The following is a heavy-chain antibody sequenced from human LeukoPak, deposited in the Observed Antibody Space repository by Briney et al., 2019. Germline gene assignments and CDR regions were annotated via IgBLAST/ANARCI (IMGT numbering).Heavy chain of an antibody. V-gene: IGHV1-69*13. CDR2: IIPIFGTA. J-gene: IGHJ6*03. CDR1: GGTFSSYA. D-gene: IGHD1-26*01. CDR3: ARSGSSDYYYYYMDV. Sequence: SVKVSCKASGGTFSSYAISWVRQAPGQGLEWMGGIIPIFGTANYAQKFQGRVTITADESTSTAYMELSSLRSEDTAVYYCARSGSSDYYYYYMDVWGKGTTVTISS.